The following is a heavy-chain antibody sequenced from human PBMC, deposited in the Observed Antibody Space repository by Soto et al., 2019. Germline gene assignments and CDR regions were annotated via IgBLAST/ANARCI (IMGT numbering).Heavy chain of an antibody. CDR1: GFTFSAHA. CDR2: ISSSGGAT. V-gene: IGHV3-23*01. CDR3: AKDSVNVGVVPSFDY. J-gene: IGHJ4*02. Sequence: EVHLLESGGGLVQPGGSLRLSCVASGFTFSAHAMSWVRQAPGKGLEWVSAISSSGGATFYTESVRGRFTLSRDNSKNTLFLQMNSVRAEDTAVYYCAKDSVNVGVVPSFDYWGQGTLVTVSS. D-gene: IGHD2-15*01.